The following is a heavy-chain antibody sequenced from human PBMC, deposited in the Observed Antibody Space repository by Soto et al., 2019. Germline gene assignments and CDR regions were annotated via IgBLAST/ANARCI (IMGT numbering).Heavy chain of an antibody. CDR2: FNPEDAET. CDR3: TTGQRPIRFLEWLSRYYFDF. V-gene: IGHV1-24*01. CDR1: GYTLAELS. D-gene: IGHD3-3*01. J-gene: IGHJ4*02. Sequence: ASVKVSCKVSGYTLAELSMHWVRQAPGKGLEWMGGFNPEDAETIYAQKFQGRVTMTEATSTDTAYMELSSLRPEDSAVYFCTTGQRPIRFLEWLSRYYFDFWGQGTLVTVSS.